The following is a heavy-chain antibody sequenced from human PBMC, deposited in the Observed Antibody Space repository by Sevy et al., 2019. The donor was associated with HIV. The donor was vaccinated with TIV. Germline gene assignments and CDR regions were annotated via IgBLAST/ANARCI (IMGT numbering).Heavy chain of an antibody. CDR2: IYYSGST. V-gene: IGHV4-39*01. D-gene: IGHD1-7*01. Sequence: SENLSLTCTVSGGSISSSSYYWGWIRQPPGKGLEWIGSIYYSGSTYYNPSLKSRVTISVDTSKNQFSLKLSSVTAADTAVYYCARQLSPGTGRRTGTFDYWGQGTLVTVSS. CDR1: GGSISSSSYY. J-gene: IGHJ4*02. CDR3: ARQLSPGTGRRTGTFDY.